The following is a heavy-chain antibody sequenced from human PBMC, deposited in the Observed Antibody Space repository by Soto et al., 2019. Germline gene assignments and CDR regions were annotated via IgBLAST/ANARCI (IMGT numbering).Heavy chain of an antibody. CDR2: IYWDDDK. CDR1: GFSLRTSGVG. V-gene: IGHV2-5*02. J-gene: IGHJ4*02. CDR3: AHSWSGGHYDSWSGYYFDY. Sequence: SGPTLVNPTQTLTLTCTFSGFSLRTSGVGVGWIRQPPGKALEWLALIYWDDDKRYNPSLKSKLTVTRDTSKTQVVLTMTNIDPVDTATYYCAHSWSGGHYDSWSGYYFDYWGQGSLVTVSS. D-gene: IGHD3-3*01.